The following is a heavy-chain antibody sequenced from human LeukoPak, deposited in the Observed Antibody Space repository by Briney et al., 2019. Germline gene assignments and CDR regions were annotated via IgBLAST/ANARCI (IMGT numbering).Heavy chain of an antibody. J-gene: IGHJ4*02. Sequence: PGGSLRLSCGASGFTFTTYAMTWVRQAPGKGLEWVSSITGSGGSTYYGDSVKGRFTISRDNSKNTLYLQMNSLRAEDTAVYYCARVQQYDKFDYWGQGTLVTVSS. D-gene: IGHD3-22*01. CDR1: GFTFTTYA. V-gene: IGHV3-23*01. CDR3: ARVQQYDKFDY. CDR2: ITGSGGST.